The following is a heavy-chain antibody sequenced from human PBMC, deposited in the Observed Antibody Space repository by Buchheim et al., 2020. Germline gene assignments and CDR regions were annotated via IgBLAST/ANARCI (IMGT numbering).Heavy chain of an antibody. J-gene: IGHJ4*02. CDR1: GDSVSSSSYY. D-gene: IGHD5-18*01. CDR3: ARESRYSYGFENY. Sequence: QVQLQESGPGLVKPSETLSLTCTVSGDSVSSSSYYWSWIRQPPRKGLEWIGYSYYTGSTNYNPSLKSRVTISVDTSKNQFSLKLSSVTAADTAVYYCARESRYSYGFENYWGQGTL. V-gene: IGHV4-61*01. CDR2: SYYTGST.